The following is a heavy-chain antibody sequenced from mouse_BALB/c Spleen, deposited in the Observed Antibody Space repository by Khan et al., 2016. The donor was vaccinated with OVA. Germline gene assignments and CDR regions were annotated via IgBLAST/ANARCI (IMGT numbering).Heavy chain of an antibody. CDR3: ASGSPYYYAMDY. J-gene: IGHJ4*01. CDR2: IYPGDGDT. CDR1: GYTFTSYW. Sequence: QVQLQQPGAELARPGASVKLSCKASGYTFTSYWMQWVKQRPGQGLEWIGAIYPGDGDTRSTPKFKVKATLTADKSSSTAYMQLSNVASEDSAIYYCASGSPYYYAMDYWGQGTSVTGS. V-gene: IGHV1-87*01.